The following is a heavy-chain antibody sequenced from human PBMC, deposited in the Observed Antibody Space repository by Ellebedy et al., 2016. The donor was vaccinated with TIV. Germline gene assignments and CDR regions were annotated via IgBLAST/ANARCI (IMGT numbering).Heavy chain of an antibody. CDR3: ARDHLVYTFMACDY. CDR2: IIPILGIA. J-gene: IGHJ4*02. D-gene: IGHD5-18*01. V-gene: IGHV1-69*04. Sequence: AASVKVSCKASGGTFSSYAISWVRQAPGQGLEWMGRIIPILGIANYAQKFQGRVTITADKSTSTAYMELSSLRSEDTAVFYCARDHLVYTFMACDYWGQGTLVTVSS. CDR1: GGTFSSYA.